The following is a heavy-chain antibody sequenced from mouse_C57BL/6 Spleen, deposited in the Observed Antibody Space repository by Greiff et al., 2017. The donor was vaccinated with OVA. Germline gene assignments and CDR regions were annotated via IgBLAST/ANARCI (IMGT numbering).Heavy chain of an antibody. Sequence: VQRVESGPELVKPGASVKISCKASGYAFSSSWMNWVKQRPGKGLEWIGRIYPGDGDTNYNGKFKGKATLTADKSSSTAYMQLSSLTSEDSAVYFCARSPYDYDDAWFAYWGQGTLVTVSA. CDR3: ARSPYDYDDAWFAY. CDR1: GYAFSSSW. CDR2: IYPGDGDT. D-gene: IGHD2-4*01. V-gene: IGHV1-82*01. J-gene: IGHJ3*01.